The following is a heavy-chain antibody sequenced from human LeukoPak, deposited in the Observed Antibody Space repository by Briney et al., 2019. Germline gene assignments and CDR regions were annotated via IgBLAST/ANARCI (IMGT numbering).Heavy chain of an antibody. CDR1: GFTFNNYA. Sequence: GESMRLSRAASGFTFNNYAMSWVRQASRKGLGWVSGISGGGDNTYYADSGKDRFTISRDTSKNMVYLGMNSLRAEDTAVYYCAKVGPGAARDYWGQGTLVTVSS. CDR2: ISGGGDNT. J-gene: IGHJ4*02. CDR3: AKVGPGAARDY. V-gene: IGHV3-23*01. D-gene: IGHD2-15*01.